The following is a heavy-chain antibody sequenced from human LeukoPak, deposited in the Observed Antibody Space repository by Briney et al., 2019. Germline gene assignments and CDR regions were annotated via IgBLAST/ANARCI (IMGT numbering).Heavy chain of an antibody. Sequence: SGGSLRLSCATSGFNFGGYSMNWVRQAPGKGLEWVSYISSTASSIYYADSVKGRFTISRDYAKNSLYLQMNSLRAEDTAVYYCAKSFDNWGQGTLVTVSS. V-gene: IGHV3-48*04. J-gene: IGHJ4*02. CDR3: AKSFDN. CDR2: ISSTASSI. CDR1: GFNFGGYS.